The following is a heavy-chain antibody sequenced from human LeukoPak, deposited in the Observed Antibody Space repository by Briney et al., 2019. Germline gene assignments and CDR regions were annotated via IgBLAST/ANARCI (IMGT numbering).Heavy chain of an antibody. Sequence: ASVKVSCTASGYTFTSYDINWVRQATGQGLEWMGWMNPNSGNTGYAQKFQGRVTMSRNTSISTAYMELSSLRSEDTAVYYCAIHSSSSSGFGGWGQGTLVTVSS. V-gene: IGHV1-8*01. CDR3: AIHSSSSSGFGG. CDR1: GYTFTSYD. CDR2: MNPNSGNT. D-gene: IGHD6-6*01. J-gene: IGHJ4*02.